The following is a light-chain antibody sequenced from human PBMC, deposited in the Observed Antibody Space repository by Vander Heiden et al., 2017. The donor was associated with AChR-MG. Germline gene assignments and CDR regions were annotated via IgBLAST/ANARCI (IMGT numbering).Light chain of an antibody. CDR1: KLGDKY. V-gene: IGLV3-1*01. Sequence: SYELTQPPSASVSPGQTASITCSGDKLGDKYACWYQQKPGQSPVLVIYQDSKRPSGIPERFSGSNSGNTATLTISGTQAMDEADYYCQAWDSSTAVVFGGGTKLTGL. J-gene: IGLJ2*01. CDR3: QAWDSSTAVV. CDR2: QDS.